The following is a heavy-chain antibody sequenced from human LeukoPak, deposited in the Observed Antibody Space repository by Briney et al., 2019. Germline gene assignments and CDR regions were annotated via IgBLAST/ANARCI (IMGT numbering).Heavy chain of an antibody. J-gene: IGHJ4*02. CDR1: GGSISSYY. V-gene: IGHV4-59*01. CDR3: ARGPAWYFNY. Sequence: PSETLSLTGTVSGGSISSYYWSWIRQPPGKGLQWIGYIYYSGSANYNPSLMSRAAISEDTSKNQVSLKLSSVTAADTAIYYCARGPAWYFNYWGQGTLVTVSS. CDR2: IYYSGSA.